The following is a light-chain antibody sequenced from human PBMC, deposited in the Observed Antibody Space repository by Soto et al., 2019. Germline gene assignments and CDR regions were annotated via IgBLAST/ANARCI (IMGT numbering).Light chain of an antibody. CDR3: QQRMNWPLT. V-gene: IGKV3-11*01. J-gene: IGKJ5*01. CDR2: DAS. Sequence: EIVLTQSPATLSLSPGERATLSCRASQTVSNYLLWYQQKPGQAPRLLIYDASNRATGIPARFSGSGSETDFTLTISSLEPEDVAVYYCQQRMNWPLTFGHGTRLEIK. CDR1: QTVSNY.